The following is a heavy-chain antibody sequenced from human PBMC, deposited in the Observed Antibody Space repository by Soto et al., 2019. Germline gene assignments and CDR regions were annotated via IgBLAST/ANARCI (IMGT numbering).Heavy chain of an antibody. V-gene: IGHV4-59*01. CDR1: GGSISSYY. Sequence: PSETLSLTCTVSGGSISSYYWSWIRQPPGKGLEWIGYIYYSGSTNYNPSLKSRVTISVDTSKNQFSLKLSSVTAADTAVYYCARALILTGYYIHDAFDIRGQGTMVTVSS. D-gene: IGHD3-9*01. CDR3: ARALILTGYYIHDAFDI. J-gene: IGHJ3*02. CDR2: IYYSGST.